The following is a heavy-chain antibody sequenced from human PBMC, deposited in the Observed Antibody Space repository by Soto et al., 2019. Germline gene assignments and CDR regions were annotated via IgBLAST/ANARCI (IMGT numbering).Heavy chain of an antibody. V-gene: IGHV4-39*01. J-gene: IGHJ4*02. CDR1: GGSISSSSYY. Sequence: QLQLQESGPGLVKPSETLSLTCTVSGGSISSSSYYWGWIRQPPGKGLEWIGSIYYSGSTYYNPSLTSRVTISVDTSKNQFSLKLSSVTAADTAVYYCARRLRGVGGSWIQLWSSFDYWGQGTLVTVSS. CDR3: ARRLRGVGGSWIQLWSSFDY. CDR2: IYYSGST. D-gene: IGHD5-18*01.